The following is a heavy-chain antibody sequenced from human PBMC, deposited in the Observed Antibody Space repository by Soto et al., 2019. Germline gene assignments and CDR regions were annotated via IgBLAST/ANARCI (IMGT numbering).Heavy chain of an antibody. V-gene: IGHV1-69*13. CDR3: ARVEYCISTSCNLRGMDV. Sequence: ASVKVSFKASGYTFTSYAMHWVRQAPGQGLEWMGGIIPILGTANYAQKFQGRVTITADESTSTAYMELSSLRSEDTAVYYCARVEYCISTSCNLRGMDVWGQGTTVTVSS. CDR1: GYTFTSYA. CDR2: IIPILGTA. D-gene: IGHD2-2*01. J-gene: IGHJ6*02.